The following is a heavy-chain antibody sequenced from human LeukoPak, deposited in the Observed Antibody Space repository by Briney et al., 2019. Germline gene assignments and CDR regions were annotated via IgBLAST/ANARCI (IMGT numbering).Heavy chain of an antibody. CDR3: ATGRWFGEFAGSAFED. CDR1: GFGFSNYW. V-gene: IGHV3-7*01. CDR2: IKEDGSVI. J-gene: IGHJ4*02. D-gene: IGHD3-10*01. Sequence: GGSRRLSCLGSGFGFSNYWMTWLRQAPGEGLEWVANIKEDGSVIYYADSVKGRFTISRDNAKNSVYLQMNSLRVEDTALYYCATGRWFGEFAGSAFEDWGQGTLVTVSS.